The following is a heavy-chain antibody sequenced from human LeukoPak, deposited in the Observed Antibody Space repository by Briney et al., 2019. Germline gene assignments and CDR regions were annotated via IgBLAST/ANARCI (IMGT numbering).Heavy chain of an antibody. CDR2: IRSKANSYAT. D-gene: IGHD3-22*01. Sequence: GGSLRLSCAVSGFTFSHAWMSWVRQAPGKGLEWVGRIRSKANSYATAYAASVKGRFTISRDDSKNTAYLQMNSLKTEDTAVYYCTRSNYDSSGATFDYWGQGTLVTVSS. J-gene: IGHJ4*02. V-gene: IGHV3-73*01. CDR3: TRSNYDSSGATFDY. CDR1: GFTFSHAW.